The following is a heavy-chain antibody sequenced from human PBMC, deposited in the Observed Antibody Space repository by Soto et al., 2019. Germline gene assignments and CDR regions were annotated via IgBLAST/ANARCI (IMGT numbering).Heavy chain of an antibody. CDR1: GYTFTRHG. CDR2: ISPYNGNT. D-gene: IGHD6-19*01. Sequence: QVQLVQSGAEVKKPGASVKVSCKASGYTFTRHGITWARQAPGQGLEWMRWISPYNGNTNYVQKLQGRVTMTTDTSKSTAYMELRSLRSDDTAIYYCARGLSGWNVPQYDYWGQGTLVTVSS. V-gene: IGHV1-18*01. J-gene: IGHJ4*02. CDR3: ARGLSGWNVPQYDY.